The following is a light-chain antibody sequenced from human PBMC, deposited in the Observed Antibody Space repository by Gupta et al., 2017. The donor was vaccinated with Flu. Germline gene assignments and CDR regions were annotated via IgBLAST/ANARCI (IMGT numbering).Light chain of an antibody. CDR2: DNN. Sequence: SVLTQPPSVAGATGQRVTTSCTGSSSNIGANYDVHWYQQFPGTAPKLLIYDNNYRPSGVPDRFSCSKSGTSASLAITGLQAEDEADYYCESYDSSLNDRVFGGGTKLTVL. J-gene: IGLJ3*02. CDR1: SSNIGANYD. V-gene: IGLV1-40*01. CDR3: ESYDSSLNDRV.